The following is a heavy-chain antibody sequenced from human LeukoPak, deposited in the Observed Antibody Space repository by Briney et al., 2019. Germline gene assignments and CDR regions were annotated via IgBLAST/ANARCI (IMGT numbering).Heavy chain of an antibody. Sequence: SSETLSLTCTVSGGSINSYYWSWIRQPPGKGLEWIAYIYYSGSTNYNPSLKSRVTISVDTSKNQFSLKLSSVTAADTAVYYCARGAYGDPTSFDYWGQGTLVTVSS. CDR1: GGSINSYY. CDR2: IYYSGST. V-gene: IGHV4-59*01. J-gene: IGHJ4*02. D-gene: IGHD4-17*01. CDR3: ARGAYGDPTSFDY.